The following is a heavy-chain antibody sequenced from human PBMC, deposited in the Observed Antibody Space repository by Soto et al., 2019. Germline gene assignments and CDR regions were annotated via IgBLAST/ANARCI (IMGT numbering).Heavy chain of an antibody. V-gene: IGHV3-23*01. D-gene: IGHD3-10*01. J-gene: IGHJ5*02. CDR2: ISGSGGST. Sequence: GGSLRLSCAASGFTFSSYAMSWVRQAPGKGLEWVSAISGSGGSTYYADSVKGRFTISRDNSKNTLYLQMNSLRAEDTAVYYCAKDHTMVRGVMVYNWFDPWGQGTLVTVSS. CDR3: AKDHTMVRGVMVYNWFDP. CDR1: GFTFSSYA.